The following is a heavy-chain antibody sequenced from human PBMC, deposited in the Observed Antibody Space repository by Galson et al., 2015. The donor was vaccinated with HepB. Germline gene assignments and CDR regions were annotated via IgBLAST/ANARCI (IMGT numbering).Heavy chain of an antibody. V-gene: IGHV1-18*01. CDR3: ARDSWEDSWYKTEYFQH. CDR2: ISAYNGNT. J-gene: IGHJ1*01. D-gene: IGHD6-13*01. CDR1: GYTFTSYG. Sequence: SVKVSCKASGYTFTSYGISWVRQAPGQGLEWMGWISAYNGNTNYAQKLQGRVTMTTDTSTSTAYMELRSLRSDDTAVYYCARDSWEDSWYKTEYFQHWGQGTLVTVSS.